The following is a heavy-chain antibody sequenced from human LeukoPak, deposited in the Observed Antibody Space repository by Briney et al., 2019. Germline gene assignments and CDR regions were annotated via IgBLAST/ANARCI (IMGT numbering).Heavy chain of an antibody. J-gene: IGHJ6*02. CDR2: IKEDGNEE. Sequence: HPGGSLRLSCAASGFPFNIYWMSWVRQAPGKGLEWVANIKEDGNEEYSVDSVKGRFTISRDNAKNLLFLQMNSLKVEDTAVYYCARDHYGSRNSEAFRPHTPNYYYGMGVWGQGTTVTVSS. CDR3: ARDHYGSRNSEAFRPHTPNYYYGMGV. CDR1: GFPFNIYW. D-gene: IGHD3-10*01. V-gene: IGHV3-7*03.